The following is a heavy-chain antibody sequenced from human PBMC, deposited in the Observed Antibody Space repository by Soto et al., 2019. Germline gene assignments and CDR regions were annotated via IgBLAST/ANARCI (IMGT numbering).Heavy chain of an antibody. J-gene: IGHJ4*02. D-gene: IGHD3-10*01. CDR3: ARVTYYYGSGSYYNLFYFDY. CDR2: IYHSGST. CDR1: GYSISSGYY. Sequence: PSETLSLTCAVSGYSISSGYYWGWIRQPPGKGLEWIGSIYHSGSTYYNPSLKSRVTISVDTSKNQFSLKLSSVTAADTAVYYCARVTYYYGSGSYYNLFYFDYWGQGTLVTVS. V-gene: IGHV4-38-2*01.